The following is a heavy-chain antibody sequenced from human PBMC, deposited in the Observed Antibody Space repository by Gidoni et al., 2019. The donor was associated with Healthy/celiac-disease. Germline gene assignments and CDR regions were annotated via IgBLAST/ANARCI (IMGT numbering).Heavy chain of an antibody. CDR3: ARILVKATSPPRLDY. CDR2: IFSNDEK. D-gene: IGHD1-26*01. Sequence: QATSKESGPVLVKPTETLSLTCTVSGFSLSNARMGVSWIRQPPGKALEWLAHIFSNDEKSYSTSLKSRLTISKDTSKSQVVLTMTNMDPVDTATYYCARILVKATSPPRLDYWGQGTLVTVSS. J-gene: IGHJ4*02. CDR1: GFSLSNARMG. V-gene: IGHV2-26*01.